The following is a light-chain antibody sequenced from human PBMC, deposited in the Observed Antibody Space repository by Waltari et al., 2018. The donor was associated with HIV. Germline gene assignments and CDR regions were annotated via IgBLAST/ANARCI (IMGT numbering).Light chain of an antibody. CDR2: SVS. CDR1: QSLSCSY. V-gene: IGKV3-20*01. CDR3: HQYVTSPWT. J-gene: IGKJ1*01. Sequence: DMVLTPSPGPLSFSPGETPTLSCRASQSLSCSYLAWYQQKPGQPTSLLIYSVSNRATGIPDRVSGSGSGTDFNLTISRLEPEDSAVYYCHQYVTSPWTFGQGTKVEIK.